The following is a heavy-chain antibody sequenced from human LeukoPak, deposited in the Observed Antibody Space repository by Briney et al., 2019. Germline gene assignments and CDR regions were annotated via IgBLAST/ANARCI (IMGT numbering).Heavy chain of an antibody. V-gene: IGHV3-23*01. CDR3: ASEQQPPSRAFDI. J-gene: IGHJ3*02. D-gene: IGHD6-13*01. Sequence: GGSLRLSCAASGFTFSSYAMNWVRQAPGKGLEWASVISGSGGSTYYADSVKGRFTISRDNSKNTLYLQMNSLRAEDTAVYYCASEQQPPSRAFDIWGQGTMVTVSS. CDR1: GFTFSSYA. CDR2: ISGSGGST.